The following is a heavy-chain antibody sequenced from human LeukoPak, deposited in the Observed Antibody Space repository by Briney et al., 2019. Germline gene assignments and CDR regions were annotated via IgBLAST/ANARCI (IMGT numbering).Heavy chain of an antibody. CDR3: ARDPRQLVEPFDY. Sequence: GASVKVSCKASGGTFSSYAISWVRQAPGQGLEWMGRIIPILGIANYAQKFQGRVTITADKSTSTAYMELSSLRSEDTAAYYCARDPRQLVEPFDYWGQGTLVTVSS. CDR2: IIPILGIA. V-gene: IGHV1-69*04. D-gene: IGHD6-6*01. J-gene: IGHJ4*02. CDR1: GGTFSSYA.